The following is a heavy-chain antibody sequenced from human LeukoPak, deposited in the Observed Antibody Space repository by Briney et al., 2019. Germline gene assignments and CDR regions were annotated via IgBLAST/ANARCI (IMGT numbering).Heavy chain of an antibody. CDR3: ARGSTLGTLFGRNWFDP. CDR2: MNPNSGNT. CDR1: GDTFTSYD. Sequence: ASVKVSCKASGDTFTSYDINWVRQATGQGLECRGWMNPNSGNTGYAQKFQGRVTMTRNTSISTAYMELSSLRSEDTAVYYCARGSTLGTLFGRNWFDPWGQGTLVTVSS. J-gene: IGHJ5*02. V-gene: IGHV1-8*02. D-gene: IGHD3-16*01.